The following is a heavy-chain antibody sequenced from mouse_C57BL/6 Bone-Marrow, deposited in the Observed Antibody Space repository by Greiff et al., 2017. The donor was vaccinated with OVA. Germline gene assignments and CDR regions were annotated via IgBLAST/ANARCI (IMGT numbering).Heavy chain of an antibody. V-gene: IGHV1-52*01. CDR2: IDPSDSDT. J-gene: IGHJ3*01. Sequence: VQLQQPGAELVRPGSSVKLSCKASGYTFTSYWMHWVQQRPMQGLEWIGNIDPSDSDTHYNQKFKGKATLTVDKSSSTAYMQLSSLTSEDSAVYDYGGSGLLLPLAYWGWGKLVTVSA. CDR1: GYTFTSYW. CDR3: GGSGLLLPLAY. D-gene: IGHD1-1*01.